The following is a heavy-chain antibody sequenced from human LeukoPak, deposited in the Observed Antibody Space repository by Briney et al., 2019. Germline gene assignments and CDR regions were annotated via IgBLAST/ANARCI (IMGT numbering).Heavy chain of an antibody. CDR2: ISTSGGTT. J-gene: IGHJ4*02. CDR1: GFTFGSYA. Sequence: GGSLRLSCAASGFTFGSYAMSWVRQAPGKGLEWVSGISTSGGTTSYAESVKGRFTVSRDNARNTLYMEMNSLRDEDTAVYYCAVMHRYYDGSGYWAQWGQGTLVTVSS. V-gene: IGHV3-23*01. D-gene: IGHD3-22*01. CDR3: AVMHRYYDGSGYWAQ.